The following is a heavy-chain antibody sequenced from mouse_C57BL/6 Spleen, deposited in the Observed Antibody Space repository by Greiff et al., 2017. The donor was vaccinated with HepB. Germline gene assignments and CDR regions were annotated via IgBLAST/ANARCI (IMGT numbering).Heavy chain of an antibody. D-gene: IGHD2-3*01. CDR2: IDPGDGDT. CDR3: AMISYDGSMDY. CDR1: GYAFSSSG. V-gene: IGHV1-82*01. J-gene: IGHJ4*01. Sequence: QVQLQQSGPELVKPGASVKISGKAAGYAFSSSGRNWVKQRAGKGLEGSGRIDPGDGDTNYNGKFKGKATLTADKSSSTAYMQLSSLTSEDSAVYFCAMISYDGSMDYWGQGTSVTVSS.